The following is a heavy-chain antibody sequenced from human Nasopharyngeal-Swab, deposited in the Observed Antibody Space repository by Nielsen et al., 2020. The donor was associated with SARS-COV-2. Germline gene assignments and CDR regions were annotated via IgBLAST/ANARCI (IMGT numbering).Heavy chain of an antibody. CDR1: GFTVSSNY. J-gene: IGHJ4*02. Sequence: GEFLKISCAASGFTVSSNYMSWVRQAPGKGLEWVSVIYSGGSTNYADSVKGRFTISRDNSNNTVYLQMNSLRAEDTALYYCVRGPGGSTRVDSWGQGTLVTVSS. CDR2: IYSGGST. V-gene: IGHV3-53*01. D-gene: IGHD2-2*01. CDR3: VRGPGGSTRVDS.